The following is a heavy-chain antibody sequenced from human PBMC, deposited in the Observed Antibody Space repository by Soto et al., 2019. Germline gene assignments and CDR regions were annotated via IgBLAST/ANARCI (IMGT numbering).Heavy chain of an antibody. V-gene: IGHV4-30-4*01. CDR2: IYYSGST. CDR3: ARRPSNFWFDP. J-gene: IGHJ5*02. D-gene: IGHD4-4*01. Sequence: SETLSLTCTVSGGSISSGDYYWSWIRQPPGKGLEWIGYIYYSGSTYYNPSLKSRVTVSVDTSKNQFSLKLSSVTAADTAVYYCARRPSNFWFDPWGQGTLVTVSS. CDR1: GGSISSGDYY.